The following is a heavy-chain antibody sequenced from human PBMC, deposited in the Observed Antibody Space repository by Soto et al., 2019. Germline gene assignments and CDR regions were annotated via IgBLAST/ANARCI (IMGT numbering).Heavy chain of an antibody. J-gene: IGHJ4*02. CDR2: IFSSDEK. CDR3: ARQGYCSSTSCVYDY. Sequence: SGPTLVNPTETLTLTCTVSVFSLSNARVGVSWIRQPPGKALEWLAHIFSSDEKSYSTSLKGRLTISKDTSKSQVVLTMTNMDPVDTATYYCARQGYCSSTSCVYDYWGQGTLVTVSS. CDR1: VFSLSNARVG. V-gene: IGHV2-26*01. D-gene: IGHD2-2*01.